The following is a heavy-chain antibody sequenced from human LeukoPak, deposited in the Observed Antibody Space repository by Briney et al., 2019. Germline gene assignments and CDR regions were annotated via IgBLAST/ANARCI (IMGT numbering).Heavy chain of an antibody. J-gene: IGHJ4*02. CDR2: ISWNSGSI. D-gene: IGHD2-2*01. CDR1: GFTFDNYA. CDR3: AKDSYGCSSTSFYYYFDY. Sequence: GRSLRLSCAASGFTFDNYAMHWVRQAPGKGLEWVSGISWNSGSIGYADSVKGRFTISRDNAKNSLYLQMNSLRAEDTALYYCAKDSYGCSSTSFYYYFDYWGQGTLVTVSS. V-gene: IGHV3-9*01.